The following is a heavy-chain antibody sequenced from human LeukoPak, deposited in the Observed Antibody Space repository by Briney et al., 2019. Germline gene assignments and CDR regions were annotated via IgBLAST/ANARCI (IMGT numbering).Heavy chain of an antibody. CDR1: GYTFTGYY. Sequence: GASVKVSCKASGYTFTGYYIHWVRQAPGQGLEWMGWINPNSGGTNYAQKFQGRVTMTRDTSISTAYMELSRLRSDDTAVYYCARGYSSGWPPYYYYYMDVWGKGTTVTISS. J-gene: IGHJ6*03. CDR3: ARGYSSGWPPYYYYYMDV. CDR2: INPNSGGT. D-gene: IGHD6-19*01. V-gene: IGHV1-2*02.